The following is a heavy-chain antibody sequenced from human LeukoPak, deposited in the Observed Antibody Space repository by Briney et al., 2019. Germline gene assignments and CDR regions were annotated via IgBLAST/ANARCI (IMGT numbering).Heavy chain of an antibody. D-gene: IGHD1-26*01. CDR1: GGSISGYY. V-gene: IGHV4-59*08. CDR3: ARHRIGSYSLDS. Sequence: PSETLSLTCTVSGGSISGYYWSWIRQPPGKGLEWIGYIYYSGSTNHNPSLKGRVTMSVDTSKNHFSLRLSSVTAADTAVYYCARHRIGSYSLDSWGQGILVTVSS. CDR2: IYYSGST. J-gene: IGHJ4*02.